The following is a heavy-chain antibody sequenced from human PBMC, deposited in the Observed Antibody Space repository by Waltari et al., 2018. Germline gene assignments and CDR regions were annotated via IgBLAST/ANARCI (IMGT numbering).Heavy chain of an antibody. D-gene: IGHD3-10*01. Sequence: QVQLQESGPGLVKPSETLSLTCTVSGGSISSYYWSWIRQPPGKGLEWIGYIYYSGSTNYNPSLKSRVTISVDTSKNQFSLKLSSVTAADTAVYYCARRHYYGSGSYYLDYWGQGTLVTVSS. V-gene: IGHV4-59*01. CDR2: IYYSGST. J-gene: IGHJ4*02. CDR1: GGSISSYY. CDR3: ARRHYYGSGSYYLDY.